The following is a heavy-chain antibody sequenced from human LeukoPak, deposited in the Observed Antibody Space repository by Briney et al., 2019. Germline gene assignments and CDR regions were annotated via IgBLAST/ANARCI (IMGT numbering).Heavy chain of an antibody. CDR1: GGTFSSYA. J-gene: IGHJ6*02. CDR3: ARTHYYYYYGMDV. Sequence: GASVKVSCKASGGTFSSYAISWVRQAPGQGLEWMGRIIPILGIANYAQKFQGRVTITADKSTSTAYMELSSLRAEDTAVYYCARTHYYYYYGMDVWGQGTTVTVSS. CDR2: IIPILGIA. V-gene: IGHV1-69*04.